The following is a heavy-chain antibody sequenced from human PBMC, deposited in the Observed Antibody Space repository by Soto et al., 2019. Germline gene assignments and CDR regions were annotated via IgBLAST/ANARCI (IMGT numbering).Heavy chain of an antibody. J-gene: IGHJ6*02. Sequence: RASVKVSCKASGGTFSSYAISWVRQAPGQGLEWMGGIIPIFGTANYAQKFQGRVTITADKSTSTAYMELSSLRSEDTAVYYCARPTSPGDSSSWYNRYYYGMDVWGQGTTVTVSS. CDR2: IIPIFGTA. V-gene: IGHV1-69*06. D-gene: IGHD6-13*01. CDR3: ARPTSPGDSSSWYNRYYYGMDV. CDR1: GGTFSSYA.